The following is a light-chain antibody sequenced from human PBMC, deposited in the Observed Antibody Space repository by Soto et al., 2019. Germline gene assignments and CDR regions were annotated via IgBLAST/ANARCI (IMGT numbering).Light chain of an antibody. CDR1: QGISGR. V-gene: IGKV1-5*01. CDR2: DAS. CDR3: HHYHSKSET. J-gene: IGKJ1*01. Sequence: DFRMEHPPSALSVNIGETGPITCRASQGISGRLAWYQHKPGKAPKLLIYDASVLESGVPLRFSGFRSETEYTLIIISLQPDDFGTYYCHHYHSKSETFCQVTKVDIK.